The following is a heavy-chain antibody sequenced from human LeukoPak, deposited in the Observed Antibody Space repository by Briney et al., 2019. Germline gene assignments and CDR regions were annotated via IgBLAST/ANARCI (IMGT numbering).Heavy chain of an antibody. Sequence: ASVKVSCKASGYTFTSYDINWVRQATGQGLEWMGWMNPNSGNTGYAQKFQGRVTMTRNTSISTAYMELSSLRSEDTAVYYCARGVGATAQIDYWGQGTLVTVSS. CDR2: MNPNSGNT. D-gene: IGHD1-26*01. CDR3: ARGVGATAQIDY. J-gene: IGHJ4*02. CDR1: GYTFTSYD. V-gene: IGHV1-8*01.